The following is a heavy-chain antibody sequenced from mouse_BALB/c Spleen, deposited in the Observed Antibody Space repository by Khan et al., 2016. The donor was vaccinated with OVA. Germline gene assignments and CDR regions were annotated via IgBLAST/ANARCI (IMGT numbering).Heavy chain of an antibody. Sequence: VQLQQPGPELVKPGASVKISCKTSGYTFPEYTVHWVKQSLGKSLDWIGVINPKNGGTAYNQKFKGKANLTVDKSSSTAYMEFRSLTSEDSAVYYCARDAGRYWGQGTSVTVAS. CDR2: INPKNGGT. CDR3: ARDAGRY. V-gene: IGHV1-18*01. CDR1: GYTFPEYT. D-gene: IGHD3-3*01. J-gene: IGHJ4*01.